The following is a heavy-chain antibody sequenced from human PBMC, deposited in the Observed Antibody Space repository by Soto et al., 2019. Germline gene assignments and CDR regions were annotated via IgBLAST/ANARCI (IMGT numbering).Heavy chain of an antibody. CDR2: ISYDGSNK. Sequence: GGSLRLSCAASGFTFSSYGMHWVRQAPGKGLEWVAVISYDGSNKYYADSVKGRFTISRDNSKDTLYLQMNSLRAEDTAVYYCAKDQYYPYDSSGYYYITPAYWGQGTLVTVSS. V-gene: IGHV3-30*18. J-gene: IGHJ4*02. D-gene: IGHD3-22*01. CDR3: AKDQYYPYDSSGYYYITPAY. CDR1: GFTFSSYG.